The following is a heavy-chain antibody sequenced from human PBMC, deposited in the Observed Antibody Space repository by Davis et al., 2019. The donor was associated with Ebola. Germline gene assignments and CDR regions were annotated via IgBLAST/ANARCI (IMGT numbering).Heavy chain of an antibody. CDR2: IYSGGST. D-gene: IGHD6-19*01. CDR3: AREGVAGTDY. J-gene: IGHJ4*02. CDR1: GFTFSSYS. Sequence: PGGSLRLSCAASGFTFSSYSMNCVRQAPGKGLEWVSVIYSGGSTYYADSVKGRFTISRDNSKNTLYLQMNSLRAEDTAVYYCAREGVAGTDYWGQGTLVTVSS. V-gene: IGHV3-66*01.